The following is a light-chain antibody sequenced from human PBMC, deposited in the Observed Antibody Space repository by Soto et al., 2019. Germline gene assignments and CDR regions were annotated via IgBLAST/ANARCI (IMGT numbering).Light chain of an antibody. J-gene: IGKJ1*01. CDR3: QQYGSSPWT. Sequence: EIVLTQSPGTLSLSPGERATLTCRASQSVSSGYLAWYQQKPGQAPRLLIYAASSRATGIPDRYSGSGSGTDFALTISRLEPEDFAMYHCQQYGSSPWTFGQGTKVEIK. CDR2: AAS. V-gene: IGKV3-20*01. CDR1: QSVSSGY.